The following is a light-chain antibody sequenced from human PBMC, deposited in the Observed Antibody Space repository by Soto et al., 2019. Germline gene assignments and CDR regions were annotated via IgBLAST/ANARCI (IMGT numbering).Light chain of an antibody. CDR3: QQRSNSPPT. J-gene: IGKJ2*01. CDR1: QSVSSY. Sequence: ELVLTQSPATLSLSPGERATLSCRASQSVSSYLAWYQQKPGQAPRILIYDASNRATGIPARFSGSGSGTDFSLTISSLEPEDFAVYYCQQRSNSPPTFGQGTKLEIK. CDR2: DAS. V-gene: IGKV3-11*01.